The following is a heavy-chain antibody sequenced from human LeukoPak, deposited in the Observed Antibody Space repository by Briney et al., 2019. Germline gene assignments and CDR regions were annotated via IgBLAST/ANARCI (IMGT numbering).Heavy chain of an antibody. D-gene: IGHD6-19*01. J-gene: IGHJ5*02. CDR2: FDPEDGET. V-gene: IGHV1-24*01. Sequence: ASVKVSCKVSGHTLTELSMHWVRQAPGKGLEWMGGFDPEDGETIYAQKFQGRVTMTEDTSTDTAYMELSSLRSEDTAVYYCATGQWLAPDYNWFDPWGQGTLVTVSS. CDR3: ATGQWLAPDYNWFDP. CDR1: GHTLTELS.